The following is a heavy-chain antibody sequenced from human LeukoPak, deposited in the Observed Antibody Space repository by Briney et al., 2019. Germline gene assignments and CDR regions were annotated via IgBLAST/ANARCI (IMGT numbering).Heavy chain of an antibody. CDR3: AKDSAFYYIDV. V-gene: IGHV3-30*02. CDR2: IRYNGNNQ. Sequence: GGSLRLSCAASGFTVSSNYMSWVRQAPGKGLEWVAFIRYNGNNQYYADSVKGRFTISRDNSKNTLYLQMNSLKGDDTAVYYCAKDSAFYYIDVWGKGTTVIISS. CDR1: GFTVSSNY. D-gene: IGHD3-10*01. J-gene: IGHJ6*03.